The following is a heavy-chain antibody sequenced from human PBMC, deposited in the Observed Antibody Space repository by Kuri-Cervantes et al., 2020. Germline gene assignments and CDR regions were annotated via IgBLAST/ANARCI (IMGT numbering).Heavy chain of an antibody. CDR2: ISAYNGNT. CDR3: ARAHPSYYYDSSGYAEYFQH. D-gene: IGHD3-22*01. Sequence: ASVKVSCKASGYTFTSYGISWVRQAPGQGLEWMGWISAYNGNTNYAQKLQGRVTMTTDTSTSTAYMELSRLRSDDTAVYYCARAHPSYYYDSSGYAEYFQHWGQGTLVIVSS. CDR1: GYTFTSYG. V-gene: IGHV1-18*01. J-gene: IGHJ1*01.